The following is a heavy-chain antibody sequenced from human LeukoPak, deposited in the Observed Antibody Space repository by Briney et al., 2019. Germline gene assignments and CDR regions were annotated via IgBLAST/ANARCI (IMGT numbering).Heavy chain of an antibody. CDR3: ARRYYGSGSYQMIWVPDYNWFDP. J-gene: IGHJ5*02. V-gene: IGHV1-2*02. Sequence: ASVKVSCKASGYTFTDYYMHWVRQAPGHGLEWMGWINPNSGDTNYAQKFQGRVTMTRDTSISTAYMELSRLRSDDTAVYYCARRYYGSGSYQMIWVPDYNWFDPWGQGTLVTVSS. CDR2: INPNSGDT. D-gene: IGHD3-10*01. CDR1: GYTFTDYY.